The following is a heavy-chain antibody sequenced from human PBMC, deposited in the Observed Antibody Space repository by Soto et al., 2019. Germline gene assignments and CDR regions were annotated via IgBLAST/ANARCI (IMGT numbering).Heavy chain of an antibody. J-gene: IGHJ6*02. V-gene: IGHV3-64D*08. D-gene: IGHD1-26*01. Sequence: EVQLVESGGGLVQPGGSLRLSCSASGFTFSSYAMHWVRQAPGKGLEYVSAISSNGGSTYYADSVKGRFTISRDNSKNTLYLQMSSLRAEDTAVYYCVKGPVGSYYYYYGMDVWGQGTTVTVSS. CDR2: ISSNGGST. CDR1: GFTFSSYA. CDR3: VKGPVGSYYYYYGMDV.